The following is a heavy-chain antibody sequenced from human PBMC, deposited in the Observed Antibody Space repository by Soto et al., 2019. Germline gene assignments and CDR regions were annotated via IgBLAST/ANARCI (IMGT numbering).Heavy chain of an antibody. CDR2: IIPIFGTA. CDR3: ARGYSGSYFDAFDI. Sequence: GASVKVSCKASGGTFSSYAISWVLQALGQGLEWMGGIIPIFGTANYAQKFQGRVAITADESTSTAYMELSSLRSEDTAVYYCARGYSGSYFDAFDIWGQGTMVTVSS. V-gene: IGHV1-69*13. D-gene: IGHD1-26*01. J-gene: IGHJ3*02. CDR1: GGTFSSYA.